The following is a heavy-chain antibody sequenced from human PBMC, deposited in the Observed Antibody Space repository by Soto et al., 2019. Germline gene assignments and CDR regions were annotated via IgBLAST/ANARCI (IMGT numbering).Heavy chain of an antibody. Sequence: ASVKVSCKASGYTFTVHYIHWVRQAPEQGPEWMGEIGPESGATRYEQKFQGRVTMTRDMSITTVYMELNNLSPDATAVYYCGRGRSGQIVVFYWGQGTPVTVSS. CDR3: GRGRSGQIVVFY. J-gene: IGHJ4*02. CDR2: IGPESGAT. V-gene: IGHV1-2*02. CDR1: GYTFTVHY. D-gene: IGHD1-26*01.